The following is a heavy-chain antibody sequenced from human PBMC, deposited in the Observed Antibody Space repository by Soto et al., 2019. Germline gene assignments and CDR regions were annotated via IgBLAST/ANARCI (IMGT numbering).Heavy chain of an antibody. J-gene: IGHJ4*02. D-gene: IGHD6-6*01. CDR3: ARNGIWAARRYFDY. V-gene: IGHV1-69*13. CDR2: IIPIFGTA. CDR1: VGTYSIYA. Sequence: SLKVSRKAFVGTYSIYASSWVRQTPGQGLEWMGGIIPIFGTANYAQKFQGRVTITADESTSTAYMELSSLRSEDTAVYYCARNGIWAARRYFDYWGQGTLVTVPS.